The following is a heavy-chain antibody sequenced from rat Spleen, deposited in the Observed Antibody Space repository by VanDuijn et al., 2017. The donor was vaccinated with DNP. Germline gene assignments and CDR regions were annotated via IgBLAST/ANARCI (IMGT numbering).Heavy chain of an antibody. V-gene: IGHV2-63*01. CDR3: IRGSGSVDY. D-gene: IGHD5-1*01. Sequence: QVQLKESGPGLVQPSQTLSLTCTVSGFSLTNYSVNWVRQPSGKGPEWMGRMWYDGDTAYNSALKSRMSIARNTSKNQVFLKMNSVQADDRCTYYCIRGSGSVDYWGRGVMVTVSS. CDR2: MWYDGDT. J-gene: IGHJ2*01. CDR1: GFSLTNYS.